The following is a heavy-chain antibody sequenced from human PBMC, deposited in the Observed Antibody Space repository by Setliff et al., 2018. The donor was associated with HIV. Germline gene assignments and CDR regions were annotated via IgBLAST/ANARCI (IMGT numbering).Heavy chain of an antibody. Sequence: PSETLSLTCTVSGGSVNDFYCNWIRQPPGKGPEWIGYIHSSGSTIYNPSLKSRITISVDTSKNQFSLKLSSVTAADTTVYYCARHSGLGGYYSPFDYWGPGTLVTVSS. D-gene: IGHD3-22*01. V-gene: IGHV4-59*08. CDR1: GGSVNDFY. CDR2: IHSSGST. J-gene: IGHJ4*02. CDR3: ARHSGLGGYYSPFDY.